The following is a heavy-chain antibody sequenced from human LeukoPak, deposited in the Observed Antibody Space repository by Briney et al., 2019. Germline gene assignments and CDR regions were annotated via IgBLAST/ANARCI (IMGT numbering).Heavy chain of an antibody. CDR3: AMSYDSSGYDAFDI. CDR2: INSDSSLI. Sequence: PSGTLRLTCTASGFTISSYNINWVRQAPGKGLEWVSSINSDSSLIDYAESVKGRFTISRDNARNSLYLQMSSLRVEDTAVYYCAMSYDSSGYDAFDIWGQGTMVTVSS. D-gene: IGHD3-22*01. V-gene: IGHV3-21*01. J-gene: IGHJ3*02. CDR1: GFTISSYN.